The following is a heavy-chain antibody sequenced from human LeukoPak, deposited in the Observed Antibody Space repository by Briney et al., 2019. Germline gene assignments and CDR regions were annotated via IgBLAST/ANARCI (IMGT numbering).Heavy chain of an antibody. CDR1: GFTFSSYA. Sequence: GGSLRLSCAASGFTFSSYAMHWVRQAPGKGLEWVAVISYDGSNKYYADSVKGRFTISRDNSKNTLYLQMNSLRAEDTAVYYCARDFRLGVRWLQLYYWGQGTLVTVSS. D-gene: IGHD5-12*01. V-gene: IGHV3-30-3*01. CDR2: ISYDGSNK. CDR3: ARDFRLGVRWLQLYY. J-gene: IGHJ4*02.